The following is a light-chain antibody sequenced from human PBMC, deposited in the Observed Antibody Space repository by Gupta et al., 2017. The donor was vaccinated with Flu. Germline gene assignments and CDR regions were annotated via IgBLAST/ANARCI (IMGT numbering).Light chain of an antibody. CDR3: QTWDGTTGV. Sequence: TCSGDRLGDNFFSWYQQKPGQSPVLVIYQDSKRPSGIPERFSGSNSENTATLTVSGTQAVDEADFYCQTWDGTTGVFGGGTKLTVL. CDR2: QDS. V-gene: IGLV3-1*01. CDR1: RLGDNF. J-gene: IGLJ2*01.